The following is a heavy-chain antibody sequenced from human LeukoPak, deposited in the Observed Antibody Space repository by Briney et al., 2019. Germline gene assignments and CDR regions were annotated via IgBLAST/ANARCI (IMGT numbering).Heavy chain of an antibody. CDR3: ARAPPLGYCSSTSCSPRRDAFDI. J-gene: IGHJ3*02. Sequence: ASVKVSCKASGYTFTSYYMHWVRQAPGQGLEWMGIINPSGGSTSYAQKFQGRVTMTRDTSTSTVYMELSSLRSEDTAVCYCARAPPLGYCSSTSCSPRRDAFDIWGQGTMVTVSS. CDR1: GYTFTSYY. CDR2: INPSGGST. D-gene: IGHD2-2*01. V-gene: IGHV1-46*01.